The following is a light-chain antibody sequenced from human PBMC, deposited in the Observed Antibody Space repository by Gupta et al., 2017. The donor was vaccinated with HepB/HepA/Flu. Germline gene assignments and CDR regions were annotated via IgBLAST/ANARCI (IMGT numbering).Light chain of an antibody. CDR3: QQYNNWPRT. CDR2: CAS. CDR1: QSVSSN. Sequence: EIVMTQSPATLSVSPGERATLSCRASQSVSSNLAWYQQKPGQAPRLLIYCASTRATGIPARFSGSGSGTDFTLTISSLQSEDFAVYYCQQYNNWPRTFGQGTKVEIK. V-gene: IGKV3-15*01. J-gene: IGKJ1*01.